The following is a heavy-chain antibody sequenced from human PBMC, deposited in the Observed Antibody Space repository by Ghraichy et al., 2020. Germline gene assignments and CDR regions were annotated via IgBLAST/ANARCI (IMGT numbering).Heavy chain of an antibody. V-gene: IGHV3-23*01. CDR3: AKDRQPNNIVVVPAASDY. J-gene: IGHJ4*02. Sequence: GGSLRLSCAASGFTFSSYAMSWVRQAPGKGLEWVSSISGSGGSTYYADSVKGRFTISRDNSKNTLYLQMNSLRAEDTAVYYCAKDRQPNNIVVVPAASDYWGQGTLVTVSS. D-gene: IGHD2-2*01. CDR2: ISGSGGST. CDR1: GFTFSSYA.